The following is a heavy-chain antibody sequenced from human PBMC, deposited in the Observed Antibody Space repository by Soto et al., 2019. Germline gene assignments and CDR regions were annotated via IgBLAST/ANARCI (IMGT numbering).Heavy chain of an antibody. D-gene: IGHD6-13*01. Sequence: QVQLVQSGAEVKKPGSSVKVSCKASGGTFSSYAISWVRQAPGQGLEWMGGIIPIFGTANYAQKFQGRVTITADESTSTAYMELSSLRSEDTAVYYCARERYTGYSSILYAFDIWGQGTMVTGSS. CDR3: ARERYTGYSSILYAFDI. CDR1: GGTFSSYA. CDR2: IIPIFGTA. V-gene: IGHV1-69*01. J-gene: IGHJ3*02.